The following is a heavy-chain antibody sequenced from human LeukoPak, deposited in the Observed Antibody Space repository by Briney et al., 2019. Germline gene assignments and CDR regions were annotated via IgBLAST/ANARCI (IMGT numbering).Heavy chain of an antibody. Sequence: GRSLRLSCAASGFTFSSYGMHWVRQAPGKGLEWVAVISYDGSNKYYADSVKGRFTISRDNSKNTLYLQMNSLRSEDTAVYYCATNITARRDPDNYYYGMDVWGQGTTVTVSS. CDR2: ISYDGSNK. J-gene: IGHJ6*02. CDR3: ATNITARRDPDNYYYGMDV. D-gene: IGHD6-6*01. V-gene: IGHV3-30*03. CDR1: GFTFSSYG.